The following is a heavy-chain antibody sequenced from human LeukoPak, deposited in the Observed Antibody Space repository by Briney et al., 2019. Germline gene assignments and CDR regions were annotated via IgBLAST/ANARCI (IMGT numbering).Heavy chain of an antibody. CDR2: INHSGST. CDR1: GFTFSSYW. D-gene: IGHD5-18*01. V-gene: IGHV4-34*01. CDR3: ARPRIQLKTKTGRRYWYFDL. Sequence: GSLRLSCAASGFTFSSYWMSWIRQPPGKGLEWIGEINHSGSTNYNPSLKSRVTISVDTSKNQFSLKLSSVTAADTAVYYCARPRIQLKTKTGRRYWYFDLWGRGTLVTVSS. J-gene: IGHJ2*01.